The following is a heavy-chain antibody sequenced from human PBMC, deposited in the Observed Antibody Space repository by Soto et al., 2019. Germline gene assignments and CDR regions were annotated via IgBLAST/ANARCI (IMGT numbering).Heavy chain of an antibody. Sequence: SETLSLTCTVSGGSISSSSYYWGWIRQPPGKGLEWIGSIYYSGSTYYNPSLKSRVTISVDTSKNQFSLKLSSVTAAGTAVYYCARHDGICSGGSCYSELFDPWGQGTLVTVSS. CDR1: GGSISSSSYY. CDR3: ARHDGICSGGSCYSELFDP. CDR2: IYYSGST. J-gene: IGHJ5*02. V-gene: IGHV4-39*01. D-gene: IGHD2-15*01.